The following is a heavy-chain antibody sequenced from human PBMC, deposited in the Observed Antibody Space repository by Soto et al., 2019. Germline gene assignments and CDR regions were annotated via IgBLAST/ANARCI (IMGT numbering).Heavy chain of an antibody. CDR1: GYTFTSYY. CDR3: AREPATAKSEGVDF. V-gene: IGHV1-46*01. J-gene: IGHJ4*02. D-gene: IGHD1-1*01. Sequence: RASVKVSCKASGYTFTSYYLHWVRQAPGQGPECLGRMNPSVGSTTYAQKFQGSVSMTRDMSTSTVYMELSRLRSGDTAVYYCAREPATAKSEGVDFWGQGTMVTVSS. CDR2: MNPSVGST.